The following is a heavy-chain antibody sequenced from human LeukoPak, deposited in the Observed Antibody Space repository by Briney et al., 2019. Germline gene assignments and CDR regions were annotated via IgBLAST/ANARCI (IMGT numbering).Heavy chain of an antibody. Sequence: GGSLRLSCAASGFTSSSYWMSWVRQAPGKGLEWVANIKQDRSETYYVDSVKGRFTISRDNTKKSLYLQMNSLRAEDTALYYCVRDAGDSGYMINDIWGQGTMVTVTS. D-gene: IGHD5-12*01. CDR3: VRDAGDSGYMINDI. V-gene: IGHV3-7*01. CDR2: IKQDRSET. J-gene: IGHJ3*02. CDR1: GFTSSSYW.